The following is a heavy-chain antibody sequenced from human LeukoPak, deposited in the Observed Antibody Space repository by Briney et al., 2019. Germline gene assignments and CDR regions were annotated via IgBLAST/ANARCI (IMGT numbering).Heavy chain of an antibody. CDR3: ARSLVGRENDY. CDR1: GYIFSSYT. V-gene: IGHV1-3*01. J-gene: IGHJ4*02. Sequence: ASVKASCKASGYIFSSYTIHWVRQAPGQRLEWMGWINAGNGDTSYSQKFQDRVTITRDTSASTACMELSSLRSEDTAVYYCARSLVGRENDYWGQGTLVTVSS. CDR2: INAGNGDT. D-gene: IGHD5-24*01.